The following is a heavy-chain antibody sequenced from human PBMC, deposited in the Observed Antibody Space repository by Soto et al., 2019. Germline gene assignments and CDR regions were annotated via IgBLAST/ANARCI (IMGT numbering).Heavy chain of an antibody. CDR3: ARYDGGYDSSGYPDY. D-gene: IGHD3-22*01. CDR2: IYYSGST. Sequence: QVQLQESGPGLVKPSQTLSLTCTVSGGSISSGGYYWSWIRQHPGKGLEWIGYIYYSGSTYYNPTLRSRVTISVDTCKNQFSLKLSSVTATDTAVYYCARYDGGYDSSGYPDYWGQGTLVTVSS. V-gene: IGHV4-31*03. CDR1: GGSISSGGYY. J-gene: IGHJ4*02.